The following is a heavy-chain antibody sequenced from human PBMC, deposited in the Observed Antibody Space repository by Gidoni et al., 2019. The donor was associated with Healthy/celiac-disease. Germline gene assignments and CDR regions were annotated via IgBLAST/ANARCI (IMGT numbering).Heavy chain of an antibody. CDR3: SYGSGSYDYGMDV. V-gene: IGHV4-39*07. J-gene: IGHJ6*02. CDR1: GGSISSSSYY. D-gene: IGHD3-10*01. Sequence: QLQLQESGPGLVKPSETLSLTCTVSGGSISSSSYYWGWIRQPPGKGLEWIGSIYYSGSTYYNPSLKSRVTISVDTSKNQFSLKLSSVTAADTAVYYCSYGSGSYDYGMDVWGQGTTVTVSS. CDR2: IYYSGST.